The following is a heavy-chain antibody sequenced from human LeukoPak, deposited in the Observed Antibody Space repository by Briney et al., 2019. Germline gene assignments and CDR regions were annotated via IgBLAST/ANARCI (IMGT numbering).Heavy chain of an antibody. V-gene: IGHV4-61*02. CDR3: AREIRYYYDSSGYRLSYYFDY. J-gene: IGHJ4*02. Sequence: SSETLSLTCTVSGGSISSGSYYWSWIRQPAGKGLEWIGRVYTSGSTDYNPSLRSRVTISLDTSKNQFSLKLSSVTAADTAVYYCAREIRYYYDSSGYRLSYYFDYWGQGTLVTVSS. D-gene: IGHD3-22*01. CDR2: VYTSGST. CDR1: GGSISSGSYY.